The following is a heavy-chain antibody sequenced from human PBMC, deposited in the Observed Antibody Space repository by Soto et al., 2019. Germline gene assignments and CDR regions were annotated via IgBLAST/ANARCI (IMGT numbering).Heavy chain of an antibody. D-gene: IGHD6-19*01. CDR2: IGTAGVT. CDR3: ARDRHSSGWFDP. J-gene: IGHJ5*02. CDR1: GFTFSSYD. V-gene: IGHV3-13*01. Sequence: EVQLVESGGGLVQPGGSLRLSCAASGFTFSSYDMHWVRQATGKGLEWVSAIGTAGVTYYPGSVKGRFTISRENAKNSLYLQMNSLRAEDTAVYYCARDRHSSGWFDPWGQGTLVTVSS.